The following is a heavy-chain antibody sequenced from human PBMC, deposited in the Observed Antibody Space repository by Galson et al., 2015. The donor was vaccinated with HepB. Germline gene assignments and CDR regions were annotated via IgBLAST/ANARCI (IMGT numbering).Heavy chain of an antibody. CDR1: GGSISSGSYY. CDR2: IYPSGST. J-gene: IGHJ4*02. V-gene: IGHV4-61*02. CDR3: ARDAPGVRVPPH. Sequence: TLSLTCTVSGGSISSGSYYWSWIRQPAGKGLEWIGRIYPSGSTNYNPSLKSRVTISVDTSKNQFSLKLSSVTAADTAVYYCARDAPGVRVPPHWGQGTLVTVSS. D-gene: IGHD2-21*01.